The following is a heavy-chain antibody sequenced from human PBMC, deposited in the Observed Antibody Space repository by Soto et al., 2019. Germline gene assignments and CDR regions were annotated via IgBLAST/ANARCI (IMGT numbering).Heavy chain of an antibody. CDR1: GYTFTSYY. CDR2: INPSGGST. V-gene: IGHV1-46*03. CDR3: ARTASSGTYYYYGMDV. D-gene: IGHD3-10*01. J-gene: IGHJ6*02. Sequence: ASVKVSCKASGYTFTSYYMHWVRQAPGQGLEWMGIINPSGGSTSYAQKFQGRVTMTRDTSTSTVYMELSSPRSEDTAVYYCARTASSGTYYYYGMDVWGQGTTVTVSS.